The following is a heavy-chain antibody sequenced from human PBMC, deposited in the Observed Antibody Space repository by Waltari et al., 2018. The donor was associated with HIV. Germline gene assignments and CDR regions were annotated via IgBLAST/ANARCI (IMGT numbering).Heavy chain of an antibody. V-gene: IGHV3-33*01. CDR1: GFTFANFV. J-gene: IGHJ4*02. D-gene: IGHD6-6*01. CDR3: ARGYSSSRWIPLYH. Sequence: QVQLVESGGGAVQPGPYLTLSCAVSGFTFANFVIHWVRQSPGKGLEWLAVFWSDGVEISYADSVKGRFTISKDSSQKTLYLHLTSLRAEDTALYYCARGYSSSRWIPLYHWGRGTLVTVSS. CDR2: FWSDGVEI.